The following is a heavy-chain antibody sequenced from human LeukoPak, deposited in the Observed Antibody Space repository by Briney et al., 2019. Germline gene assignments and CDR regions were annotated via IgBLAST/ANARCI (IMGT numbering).Heavy chain of an antibody. V-gene: IGHV3-23*01. CDR2: ISGSGGST. Sequence: GGSLRLSCAASGFTFSSYAMSWVRQAPGEGLEWVSAISGSGGSTYYADSVKGRFTISRDNSKNTLYLQMNSLRAEDTAIYYCAKRPCSGDSCYEFDYWGQGTLVSVSS. D-gene: IGHD2-15*01. CDR3: AKRPCSGDSCYEFDY. J-gene: IGHJ4*02. CDR1: GFTFSSYA.